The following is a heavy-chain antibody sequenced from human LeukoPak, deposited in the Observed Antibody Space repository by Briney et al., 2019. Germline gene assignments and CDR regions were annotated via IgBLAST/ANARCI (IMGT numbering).Heavy chain of an antibody. D-gene: IGHD5-24*01. J-gene: IGHJ3*01. CDR1: GFTFSSYA. V-gene: IGHV3-30*04. Sequence: GGSLRLSCAASGFTFSSYAMSWVRQAPGKGLEWVAVISYDGSNKYYADSVKGRFTISRDNSKNTLYLQMNSLRGEDTAVYYCAKARGWLQIWDNWGQGTMVTVSS. CDR2: ISYDGSNK. CDR3: AKARGWLQIWDN.